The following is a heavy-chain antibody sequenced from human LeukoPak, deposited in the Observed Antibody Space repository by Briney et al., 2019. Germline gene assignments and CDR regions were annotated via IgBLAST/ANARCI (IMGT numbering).Heavy chain of an antibody. CDR1: GFTFSGYG. D-gene: IGHD3/OR15-3a*01. CDR2: ISHDGSYK. Sequence: GKSLRLSCAASGFTFSGYGMQWVRQAPGKGLDWVAVISHDGSYKYYADPVKGRITIARDNSKNTLNLQMNSLRAEDTAVYYCAKDRGTGYSTDAFDVWGPGTMVTVSS. J-gene: IGHJ3*01. V-gene: IGHV3-30*18. CDR3: AKDRGTGYSTDAFDV.